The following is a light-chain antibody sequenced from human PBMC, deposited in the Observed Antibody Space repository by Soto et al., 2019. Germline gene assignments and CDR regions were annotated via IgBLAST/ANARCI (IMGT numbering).Light chain of an antibody. J-gene: IGLJ2*01. CDR2: DVN. CDR1: SSDIGAYNF. Sequence: QSALTQPASVSRSPGQSITISCTGTSSDIGAYNFVSWYQQHPGKAPKLMLYDVNIRPSGVSNRFSGSKSGNTASLTISGLQAEDEADYYCTSWTTSNTMIFGGGTKLTVL. CDR3: TSWTTSNTMI. V-gene: IGLV2-14*03.